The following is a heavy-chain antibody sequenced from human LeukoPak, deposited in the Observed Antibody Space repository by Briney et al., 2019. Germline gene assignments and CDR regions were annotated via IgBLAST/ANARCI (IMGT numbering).Heavy chain of an antibody. CDR3: VRDKDSSGYYKP. J-gene: IGHJ4*02. CDR2: INPNSGGT. CDR1: GYTFTGYY. V-gene: IGHV1-2*06. Sequence: ASVKVSCKASGYTFTGYYMHWVRQAPGQGLEWMGRINPNSGGTNYAQKFQGRVTMTRDTSISTAYMELSRLRSDDTAVYYCVRDKDSSGYYKPWGQGTLVTVSS. D-gene: IGHD3-22*01.